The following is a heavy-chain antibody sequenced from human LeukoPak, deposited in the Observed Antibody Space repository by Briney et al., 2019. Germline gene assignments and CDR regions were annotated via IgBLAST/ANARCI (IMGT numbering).Heavy chain of an antibody. CDR2: LYYSGST. V-gene: IGHV4-39*01. CDR3: ARSIMITFGGVIPHYFDY. Sequence: SETLSLTCTVSGGSISSSSYYWGWIRQPPGKGLEWIGSLYYSGSTYYNPSLKSRVTISVDTSKNQFSLKLSSVTAADTAVYYCARSIMITFGGVIPHYFDYWGQGTLVTVSS. CDR1: GGSISSSSYY. J-gene: IGHJ4*02. D-gene: IGHD3-16*02.